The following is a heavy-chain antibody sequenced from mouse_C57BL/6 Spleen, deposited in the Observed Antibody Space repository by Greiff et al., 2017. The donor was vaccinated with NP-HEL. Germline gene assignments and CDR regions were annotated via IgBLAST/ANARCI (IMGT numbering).Heavy chain of an antibody. CDR1: GFTFSSYT. Sequence: EVMLVESGGGLVKPGGSLKLSCAASGFTFSSYTMSWVRQTPEQRLEWVATISGGGGNTYYPDSVKGRFTISRDNAKNTLYLQMSSLRSEDTALYYCARLITTVGDYAMDYWGQGTSVTVSS. J-gene: IGHJ4*01. CDR3: ARLITTVGDYAMDY. D-gene: IGHD1-1*01. V-gene: IGHV5-9*01. CDR2: ISGGGGNT.